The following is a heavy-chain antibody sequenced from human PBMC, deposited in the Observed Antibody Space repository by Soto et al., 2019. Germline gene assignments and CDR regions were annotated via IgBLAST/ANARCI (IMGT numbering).Heavy chain of an antibody. CDR1: GGYISPYY. CDR2: IFYSGNT. Sequence: QVQLQESGPGLVKPSETLSLSCTVSGGYISPYYWSWIRQPPGKGLEWIGYIFYSGNTNYNPSLRSRVTISLDTSKNQFSLKLSSVTAPDPAVYYCARDSGYRDPFDYWGQGTLVTVSS. V-gene: IGHV4-59*01. D-gene: IGHD4-17*01. CDR3: ARDSGYRDPFDY. J-gene: IGHJ4*02.